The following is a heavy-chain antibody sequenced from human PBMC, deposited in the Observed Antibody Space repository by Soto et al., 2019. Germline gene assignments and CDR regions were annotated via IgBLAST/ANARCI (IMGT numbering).Heavy chain of an antibody. V-gene: IGHV3-30*18. CDR3: AKKCIGGYCSTNRCYVLQH. J-gene: IGHJ1*01. D-gene: IGHD2-2*01. Sequence: QVQLVESGGGVVQPGRPLRLSCEASGFNFGYYGMHWVRQAPGKGLEWVAIISYDGKDKYYTDSVKGRFTISRDNSKNTLYLQMNSLKPVDTAVYYCAKKCIGGYCSTNRCYVLQHWGQGTLVTVSS. CDR2: ISYDGKDK. CDR1: GFNFGYYG.